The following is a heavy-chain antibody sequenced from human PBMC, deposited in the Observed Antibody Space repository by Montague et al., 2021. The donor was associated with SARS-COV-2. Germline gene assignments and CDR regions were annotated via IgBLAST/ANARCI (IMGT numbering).Heavy chain of an antibody. CDR2: IYTSGTT. J-gene: IGHJ4*02. CDR1: GGSISSGSYY. D-gene: IGHD5-12*01. CDR3: ARAHSGSWAHLDN. Sequence: TLSLTCTVSGGSISSGSYYWSWIRQPAGKGLEWIGRIYTSGTTDYSFSLKSRNTISVDTSKNQLSLKLTSVTAADTAVYYCARAHSGSWAHLDNWGQGSLVTVSS. V-gene: IGHV4-61*02.